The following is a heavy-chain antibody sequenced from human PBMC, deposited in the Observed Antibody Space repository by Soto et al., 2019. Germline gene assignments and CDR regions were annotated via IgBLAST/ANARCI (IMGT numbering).Heavy chain of an antibody. CDR3: ARGYCSGGSFYSMDFDY. CDR1: GYTFTSYD. CDR2: MNPNSGNT. V-gene: IGHV1-8*01. D-gene: IGHD2-15*01. J-gene: IGHJ4*02. Sequence: GASVKVSCKASGYTFTSYDINWVRQATGQGLEWMGWMNPNSGNTGYAQKFQGRVTMTRNTSISTAYMELSSLRSEDTAVYYCARGYCSGGSFYSMDFDYWGQGTLVTVSS.